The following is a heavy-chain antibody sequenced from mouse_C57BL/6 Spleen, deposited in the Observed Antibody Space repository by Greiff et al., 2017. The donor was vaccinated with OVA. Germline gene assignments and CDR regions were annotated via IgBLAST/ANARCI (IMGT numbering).Heavy chain of an antibody. D-gene: IGHD5-2*01. CDR2: IYPGSGST. V-gene: IGHV1-55*01. CDR1: GYTFTSYW. Sequence: QVQLKQPGAELVKPGASVKMSCKASGYTFTSYWITWVKQRPGQGLEWIGDIYPGSGSTNYNEKFKSKATLTVDTSSSTAYMQLSSLTSEDSAVYYCARSGEYLYSYYFDYWGQGTTLTVSS. CDR3: ARSGEYLYSYYFDY. J-gene: IGHJ2*01.